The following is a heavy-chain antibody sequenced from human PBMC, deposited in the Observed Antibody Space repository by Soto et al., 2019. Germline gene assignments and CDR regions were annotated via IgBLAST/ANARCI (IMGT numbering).Heavy chain of an antibody. Sequence: QVQLQESGPGLVKPSGTLSLTCAVSGASISGSKWWSWVRQSPGKGLEWIGEISQSGNSNYNPSRKGRVTISVDKSKYQFSLQLTSVTAADTAVYYCANKGGTYYFYWGQGTLVTVSS. D-gene: IGHD1-26*01. CDR2: ISQSGNS. CDR1: GASISGSKW. CDR3: ANKGGTYYFY. V-gene: IGHV4-4*02. J-gene: IGHJ4*02.